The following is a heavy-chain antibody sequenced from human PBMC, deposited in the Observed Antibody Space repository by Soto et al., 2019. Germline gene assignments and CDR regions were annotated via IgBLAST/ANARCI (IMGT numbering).Heavy chain of an antibody. J-gene: IGHJ4*02. D-gene: IGHD6-19*01. V-gene: IGHV4-34*01. CDR1: GGSFSGYY. CDR2: VDHTGST. CDR3: ARVHSSGWYADY. Sequence: PSETLSLTCAVYGGSFSGYYWTWIRQPPGKGLEWIGEVDHTGSTNYNPSLTSRVTISVDRSKNQFSLKLSSVTAADTAVYYSARVHSSGWYADYWGRGTLVTVSS.